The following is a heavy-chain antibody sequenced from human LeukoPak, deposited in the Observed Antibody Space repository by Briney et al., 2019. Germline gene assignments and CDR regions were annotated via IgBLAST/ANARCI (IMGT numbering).Heavy chain of an antibody. D-gene: IGHD6-6*01. J-gene: IGHJ4*02. CDR1: GFTFSTYW. V-gene: IGHV3-74*01. CDR3: ARGSSSGDY. CDR2: ITTDGTTT. Sequence: GGSLRLSCAASGFTFSTYWMHWVRQAPGKGLVWVSRITTDGTTTVYADSVKGRFTISRDNAKNTLYLQMNSLRADDTAVYYCARGSSSGDYWGQGTLVTVSS.